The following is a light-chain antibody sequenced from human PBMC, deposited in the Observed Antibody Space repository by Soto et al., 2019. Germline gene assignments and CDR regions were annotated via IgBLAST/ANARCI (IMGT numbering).Light chain of an antibody. V-gene: IGKV1-27*01. CDR1: HDIGKS. CDR3: QNYKSSPFI. J-gene: IGKJ4*01. Sequence: DFQLTQSPPSLSASVGDRVIVTCRASHDIGKSLAWYQQRPGKSPSRLIYDASTLQSGVPARFSVSGSGTDFTPAISTLLPEAVATDYGQNYKSSPFIFGGRTNVEVK. CDR2: DAS.